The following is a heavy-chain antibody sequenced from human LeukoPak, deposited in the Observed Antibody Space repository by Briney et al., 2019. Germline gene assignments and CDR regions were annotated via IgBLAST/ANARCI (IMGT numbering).Heavy chain of an antibody. D-gene: IGHD1-26*01. J-gene: IGHJ5*02. Sequence: GGSLRLSCAASGFTFSSYALSWVRQAPGKGLEWVSAISGSGGSTYYADSVKGRFTISRDNSKNILYLQMNSLRADDTAVYYCAKGGHFSWFDPWGQGTLVTVSS. CDR2: ISGSGGST. CDR3: AKGGHFSWFDP. V-gene: IGHV3-23*01. CDR1: GFTFSSYA.